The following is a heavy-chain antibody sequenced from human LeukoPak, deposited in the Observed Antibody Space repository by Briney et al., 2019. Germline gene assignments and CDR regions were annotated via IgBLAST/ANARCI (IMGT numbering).Heavy chain of an antibody. CDR2: IYPAGYGT. Sequence: GESLKISCKGSGYSFTSYWIGWVRQMPGKGLEWMGIIYPAGYGTRYSPSFQGQVTISADKSISTAYLQWSSLKASDTAMYYCARGISTYYDFWSGYYTGRFNWFDPWGQGTLVTVS. J-gene: IGHJ5*02. CDR3: ARGISTYYDFWSGYYTGRFNWFDP. D-gene: IGHD3-3*01. CDR1: GYSFTSYW. V-gene: IGHV5-51*01.